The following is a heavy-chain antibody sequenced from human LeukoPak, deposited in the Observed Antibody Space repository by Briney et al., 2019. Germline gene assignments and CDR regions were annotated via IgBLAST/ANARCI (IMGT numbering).Heavy chain of an antibody. Sequence: SETLSLTCAVYGGSFSGYYWSWIRQPPGKGLEWIGSIYHSGSTYYNPSLKSRVTISVDTSKNQFSLKLSSVTAADTAVYYCARHGVRGYSYGPNWFDPWGQGTLVTVSS. V-gene: IGHV4-34*01. D-gene: IGHD5-18*01. J-gene: IGHJ5*02. CDR1: GGSFSGYY. CDR3: ARHGVRGYSYGPNWFDP. CDR2: IYHSGST.